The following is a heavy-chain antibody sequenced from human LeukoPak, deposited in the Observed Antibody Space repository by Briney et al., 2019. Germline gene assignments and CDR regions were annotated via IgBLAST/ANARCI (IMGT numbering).Heavy chain of an antibody. Sequence: GGSLRLSCAASGFTFSSYWMSWVRQAPGKGLEWVANIKQDGSEKYYVDSVKGRFTISRDNAKNSLYLQMNSLRAEDTAVYYCASITWGYAFDIWGQGTMVTVSS. CDR1: GFTFSSYW. J-gene: IGHJ3*02. D-gene: IGHD1-20*01. CDR2: IKQDGSEK. V-gene: IGHV3-7*01. CDR3: ASITWGYAFDI.